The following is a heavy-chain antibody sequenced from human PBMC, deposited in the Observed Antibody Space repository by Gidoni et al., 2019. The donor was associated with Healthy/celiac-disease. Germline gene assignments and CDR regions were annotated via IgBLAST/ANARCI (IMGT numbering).Heavy chain of an antibody. Sequence: QVQLVQSGAEVKKPGASVKVSCKASGYTFTSYDINWVRQATGQGLEWMGWMNPNSGNTGYAQKFQGRVTMTRNTSISTAYMELSSLRSEDTAVYYCARSIVVVPAALDAFDIWGQGTMVTVSS. V-gene: IGHV1-8*01. CDR3: ARSIVVVPAALDAFDI. D-gene: IGHD2-2*01. CDR1: GYTFTSYD. J-gene: IGHJ3*02. CDR2: MNPNSGNT.